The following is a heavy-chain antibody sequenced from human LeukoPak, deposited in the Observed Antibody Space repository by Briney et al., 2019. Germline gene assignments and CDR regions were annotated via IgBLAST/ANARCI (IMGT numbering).Heavy chain of an antibody. D-gene: IGHD2-15*01. V-gene: IGHV3-7*01. CDR3: ARENGYCSGSDCYSYFDS. CDR1: GSTFSHFW. CDR2: IKKTGIET. Sequence: GGSLRLSCAGSGSTFSHFWMSWVRQAPGKGLEWVAYIKKTGIETYYLDSVKGRFTITRDNNRNSLFLQVYSLRAEDTAVYFCARENGYCSGSDCYSYFDSWGQGTLVTVSS. J-gene: IGHJ4*02.